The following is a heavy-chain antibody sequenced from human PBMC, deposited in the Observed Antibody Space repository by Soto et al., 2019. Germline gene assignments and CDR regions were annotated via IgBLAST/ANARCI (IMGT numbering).Heavy chain of an antibody. Sequence: GESLKISCQGSGYMFTSYWIAWVRQMPGKGLEWMGIIYPGDSDATYSPSFQGQVTISADKSINTAYLQWSRLKASDTAMYYCARGRDYSEDYSYYGMDVWGQGTTVTVSS. J-gene: IGHJ6*02. D-gene: IGHD4-4*01. V-gene: IGHV5-51*01. CDR3: ARGRDYSEDYSYYGMDV. CDR2: IYPGDSDA. CDR1: GYMFTSYW.